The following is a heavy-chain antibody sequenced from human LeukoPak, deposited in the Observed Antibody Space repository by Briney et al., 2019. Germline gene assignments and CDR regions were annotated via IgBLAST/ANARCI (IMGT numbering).Heavy chain of an antibody. D-gene: IGHD6-19*01. CDR2: ISYDGSNK. CDR1: GFTFSSYG. J-gene: IGHJ6*03. V-gene: IGHV3-30*18. CDR3: AKRGYSSGWSYYYYYYMDV. Sequence: GGSLRLSCAASGFTFSSYGMHWVRQAPGKGLEWVAVISYDGSNKYYADSVKGRFTISRDNSKNTLYLQMNSLRAEDTAVDYCAKRGYSSGWSYYYYYYMDVWGKGTTVTVSS.